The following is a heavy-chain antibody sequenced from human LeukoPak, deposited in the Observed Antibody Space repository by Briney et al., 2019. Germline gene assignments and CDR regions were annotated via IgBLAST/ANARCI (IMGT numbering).Heavy chain of an antibody. CDR3: ARDRTSLPGVITYPFDL. V-gene: IGHV3-48*04. CDR2: IREDGNAA. D-gene: IGHD2-21*01. Sequence: GGSLRLSCAASGFTFSSYSMNWVRQAPGKGPEWVSYIREDGNAAYYADSVKGRFTISRDNTKNSVHLQMNNLRVEDAGLYYCARDRTSLPGVITYPFDLWGQGTLVTASS. J-gene: IGHJ4*02. CDR1: GFTFSSYS.